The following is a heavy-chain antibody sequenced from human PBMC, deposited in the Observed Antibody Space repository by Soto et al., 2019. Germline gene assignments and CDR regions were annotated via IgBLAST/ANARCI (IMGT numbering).Heavy chain of an antibody. CDR2: VSASGAKT. CDR3: AKDYGDHPGYDGFDV. D-gene: IGHD4-17*01. V-gene: IGHV3-23*01. CDR1: GFGFHYYA. J-gene: IGHJ3*01. Sequence: QLLESGGGLVHPEGSLRLSCAASGFGFHYYAMTWVRQAAGKGLEWVSSVSASGAKTRYADSVKGRFTISRDNSKNTLQLQMNGLRAEDSATYYCAKDYGDHPGYDGFDVWGHGTMVTVSS.